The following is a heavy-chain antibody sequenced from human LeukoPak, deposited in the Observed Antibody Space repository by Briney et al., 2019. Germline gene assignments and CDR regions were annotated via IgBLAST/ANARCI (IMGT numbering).Heavy chain of an antibody. Sequence: PSETLSLACTVSGGSISSSSYYWGWIRQPPGKGLEWIGEIHHSGSTNYNSSLKSRVTISVDKSKNQFSLKLNSVTAADTAVYYCARVVGANRDYYYYQMDVWGKGTTVTVSS. V-gene: IGHV4-39*07. J-gene: IGHJ6*03. CDR1: GGSISSSSYY. D-gene: IGHD1-26*01. CDR3: ARVVGANRDYYYYQMDV. CDR2: IHHSGST.